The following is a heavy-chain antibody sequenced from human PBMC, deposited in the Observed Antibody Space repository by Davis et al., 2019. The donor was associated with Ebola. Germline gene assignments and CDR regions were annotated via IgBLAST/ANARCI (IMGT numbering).Heavy chain of an antibody. CDR3: ARALYYSGFDY. CDR1: GGSISSSSYY. Sequence: SETLSLTCTVSGGSISSSSYYWGWIRQPPGKGLAWIGSIYYSGSTYYNPSLKSRVTISVDTSKNQFSLKLSSVTAADTAVYYCARALYYSGFDYWGQGTLVTVSS. D-gene: IGHD3-10*01. V-gene: IGHV4-39*07. J-gene: IGHJ4*02. CDR2: IYYSGST.